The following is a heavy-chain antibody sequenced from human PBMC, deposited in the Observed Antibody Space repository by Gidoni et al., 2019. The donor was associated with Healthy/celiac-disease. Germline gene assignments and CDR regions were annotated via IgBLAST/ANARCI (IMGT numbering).Heavy chain of an antibody. J-gene: IGHJ6*02. CDR3: ARVPVDVYYYYGMDV. D-gene: IGHD2-15*01. CDR1: GGSISSSY. Sequence: QVQLQESGPGLVKPSETLSLTCPVSGGSISSSYWSWIRQPPGKGLEWIGYIYYSGSTNYNPSLKSRVTISVDTSKNQFSLKLSSVTAADTAVYYCARVPVDVYYYYGMDVWGQGTTVTVSS. V-gene: IGHV4-59*01. CDR2: IYYSGST.